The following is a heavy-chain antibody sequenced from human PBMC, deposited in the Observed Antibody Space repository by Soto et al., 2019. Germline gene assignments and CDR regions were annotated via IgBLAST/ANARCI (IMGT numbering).Heavy chain of an antibody. CDR2: IWDDGSNK. Sequence: QVQLVESGGGVVQPGRSLRLSCAASGFTFSSYAMHWVRQAPGKGLEWVAVIWDDGSNKKHADSVKGRFTISRDNSKNTLYLQMNSLRAEDTAVYFCARDRGLAPFDIWGQGTVVTVSS. CDR1: GFTFSSYA. J-gene: IGHJ3*02. D-gene: IGHD6-19*01. CDR3: ARDRGLAPFDI. V-gene: IGHV3-33*01.